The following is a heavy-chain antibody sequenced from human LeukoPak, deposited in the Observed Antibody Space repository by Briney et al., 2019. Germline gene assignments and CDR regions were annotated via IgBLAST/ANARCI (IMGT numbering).Heavy chain of an antibody. V-gene: IGHV3-7*01. CDR3: ATNFGLFDY. J-gene: IGHJ4*02. CDR1: GFTFSSYW. D-gene: IGHD3/OR15-3a*01. CDR2: IKQDGSEK. Sequence: GGSLRLSCAASGFTFSSYWMSWVRQAPGKRLEWVANIKQDGSEKYYVDSVKGRFTISRDNATNSLYLQMNSLRAEDTAIYYCATNFGLFDYWGPGTLVTVSS.